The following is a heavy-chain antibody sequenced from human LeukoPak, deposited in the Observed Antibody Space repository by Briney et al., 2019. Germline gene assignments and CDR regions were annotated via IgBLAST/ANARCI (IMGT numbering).Heavy chain of an antibody. V-gene: IGHV4-59*01. CDR1: GGSFSGYY. CDR2: IYYSGST. D-gene: IGHD1-1*01. J-gene: IGHJ4*02. CDR3: ARAPTTGTNGDY. Sequence: PSETLSLTCAVYGGSFSGYYWSWIRQPPGKGLEWIGYIYYSGSTNYNPSLKSRVTISVDTSKNQFSLKLSSVTAADTAVYYCARAPTTGTNGDYWGQGTLVTVSS.